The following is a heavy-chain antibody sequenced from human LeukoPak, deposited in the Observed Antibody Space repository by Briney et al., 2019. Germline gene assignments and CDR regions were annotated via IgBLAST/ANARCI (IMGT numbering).Heavy chain of an antibody. CDR3: AKELYYYDSSGYYYVIDY. V-gene: IGHV3-33*06. J-gene: IGHJ4*02. Sequence: PGGSLRLSCAASGFTFNSYAMNWVRQAPGKGLERVAVIWYDGSNKYYADSVKGRFTISRDNSKNTLYLQMNSLRAEDTAVYYCAKELYYYDSSGYYYVIDYWGQGTLVTVSS. CDR1: GFTFNSYA. D-gene: IGHD3-22*01. CDR2: IWYDGSNK.